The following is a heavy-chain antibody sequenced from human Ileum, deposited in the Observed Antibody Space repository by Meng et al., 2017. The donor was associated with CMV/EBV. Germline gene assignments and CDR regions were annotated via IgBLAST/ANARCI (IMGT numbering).Heavy chain of an antibody. Sequence: QVQLQESGLGLVNPSETLSLTCTVSGASLNDYYWSWIRQPAGKGLEWIGRIFATGTTNYNPSLKSRVTMSVDTSKNQFSLKLTSVTAADTAVYFCARDRFDPWGQGALVTVSS. CDR1: GASLNDYY. CDR3: ARDRFDP. V-gene: IGHV4-4*07. J-gene: IGHJ5*02. CDR2: IFATGTT.